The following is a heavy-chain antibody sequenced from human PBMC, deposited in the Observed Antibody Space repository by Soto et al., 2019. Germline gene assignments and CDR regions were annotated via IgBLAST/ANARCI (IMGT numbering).Heavy chain of an antibody. J-gene: IGHJ4*02. CDR3: ARGSEDLTSNFDY. CDR2: ISSTTNYI. Sequence: LGGSLRLSCAASGFTFTRYSMNWVRQAPGKGLEWVSSISSTTNYIYYGDSMKGRFTTSRDNAKNSLYLEMNSLRAEDTAVYYCARGSEDLTSNFDYWGQGTLVTVSS. V-gene: IGHV3-21*06. CDR1: GFTFTRYS.